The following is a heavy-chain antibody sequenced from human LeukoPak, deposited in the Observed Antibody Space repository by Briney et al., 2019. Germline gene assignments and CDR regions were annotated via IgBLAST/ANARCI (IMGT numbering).Heavy chain of an antibody. D-gene: IGHD6-19*01. J-gene: IGHJ4*02. CDR3: ARAIAVAGSDY. CDR2: ISSSSSYI. V-gene: IGHV3-21*01. CDR1: GFTFSSYS. Sequence: GGSLRLSCAASGFTFSSYSMNWVRQAPGKGLEWVSSISSSSSYIYYAGSVKGRFTISRDNAKNSLYLQMNSLRAEDTAVYYCARAIAVAGSDYWGQGTLVTVSS.